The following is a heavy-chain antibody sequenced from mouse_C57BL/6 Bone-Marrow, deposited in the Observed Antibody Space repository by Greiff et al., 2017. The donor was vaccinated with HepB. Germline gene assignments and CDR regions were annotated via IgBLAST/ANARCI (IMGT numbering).Heavy chain of an antibody. CDR2: IDPETCGT. CDR3: TRWGIYYYGSSDY. CDR1: GYTFTDYE. V-gene: IGHV1-23*01. J-gene: IGHJ2*01. D-gene: IGHD1-1*01. Sequence: VQLQESGAELVRPGASVKLSCKASGYTFTDYEMHWVKQTPVHGLEWIGAIDPETCGTAYNQKFKGKATLTADKSSSTAYMELRSLTSEDSAVYYCTRWGIYYYGSSDYWGQGTTLTVSS.